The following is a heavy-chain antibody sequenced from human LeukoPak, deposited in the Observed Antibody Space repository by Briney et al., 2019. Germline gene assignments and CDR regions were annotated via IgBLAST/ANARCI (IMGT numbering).Heavy chain of an antibody. CDR2: FDPEDGET. V-gene: IGHV1-24*01. D-gene: IGHD2-2*01. Sequence: ASVKVSCKVSGYTLTELSMHWVRQAPGKGLEWMGGFDPEDGETIYAQKFQGRVTMTEDTSTDTAYMELSSLRSEDTAVYYCATAPPHCSSTSCFWFDPWGQGTLVTVSS. CDR1: GYTLTELS. J-gene: IGHJ5*02. CDR3: ATAPPHCSSTSCFWFDP.